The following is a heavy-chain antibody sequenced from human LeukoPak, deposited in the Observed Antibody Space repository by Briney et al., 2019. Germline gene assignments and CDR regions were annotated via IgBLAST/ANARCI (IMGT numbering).Heavy chain of an antibody. CDR2: VKTKGDGGAA. D-gene: IGHD3-16*01. CDR1: GITFTNAW. V-gene: IGHV3-15*01. Sequence: GGSLRLSCAASGITFTNAWLTWVRQAPGKGLEWVGRVKTKGDGGAADYAAPVKGRFTISRDDSTKTLYLQMNSLKTEDTAVYYCTTDRMINATNWAVSWLDPWGQGTLVTVSS. J-gene: IGHJ5*02. CDR3: TTDRMINATNWAVSWLDP.